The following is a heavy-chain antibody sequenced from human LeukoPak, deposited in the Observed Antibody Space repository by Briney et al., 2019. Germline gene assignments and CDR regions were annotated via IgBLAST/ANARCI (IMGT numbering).Heavy chain of an antibody. D-gene: IGHD3-22*01. CDR3: ARARGDRSGYYRY. J-gene: IGHJ4*02. CDR2: ISAYDGNT. Sequence: GASVKVSRKTSGYTFTKYGISWVRQAPGQGPEWMGWISAYDGNTIYAQKLQDRLTLTTDTSTDTAHMELRSLRSDDTAVYFCARARGDRSGYYRYWGQGTLVTVSS. V-gene: IGHV1-18*01. CDR1: GYTFTKYG.